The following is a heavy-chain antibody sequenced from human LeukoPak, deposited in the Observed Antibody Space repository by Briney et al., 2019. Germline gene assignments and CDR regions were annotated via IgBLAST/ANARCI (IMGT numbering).Heavy chain of an antibody. CDR2: ISYSGST. D-gene: IGHD1-1*01. Sequence: SETLSLTRIVSGGSISSGGYYWSWIRQHPGKGLEWIGYISYSGSTYYNPSLTSRVTISLDTSKNQFSLRLSSVTSADAAVFYCARAAQNWNNAPYFEHWGQGSLVTVSS. V-gene: IGHV4-31*03. CDR3: ARAAQNWNNAPYFEH. CDR1: GGSISSGGYY. J-gene: IGHJ4*02.